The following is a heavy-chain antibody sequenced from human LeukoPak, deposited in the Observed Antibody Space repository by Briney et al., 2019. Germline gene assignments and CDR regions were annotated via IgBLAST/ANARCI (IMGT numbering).Heavy chain of an antibody. CDR2: INSDGINT. D-gene: IGHD6-19*01. CDR1: GFTFSNYW. V-gene: IGHV3-74*01. CDR3: ARARSGWSYDY. Sequence: PGGSLRLSCAASGFTFSNYWMHWVRQAPGKGLVWVSRINSDGINTSYADSVKGRFTISRDNAKNSLYLQMNSLRAEDTAVYYCARARSGWSYDYWGQGTLVTVSS. J-gene: IGHJ4*02.